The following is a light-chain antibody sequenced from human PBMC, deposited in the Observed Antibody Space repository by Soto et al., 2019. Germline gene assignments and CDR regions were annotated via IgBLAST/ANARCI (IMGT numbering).Light chain of an antibody. CDR3: QQIDSSAKA. J-gene: IGKJ5*01. CDR1: HSISSS. CDR2: TAS. V-gene: IGKV1-39*01. Sequence: DIQMTQSPSPLSASVGDRVTITCLASHSISSSLTWYQQKPGKAPKLLIYTASSLQSGVPARFSGSGSGTEFTLTISSLQPEDFATYYCQQIDSSAKAFGQRAQL.